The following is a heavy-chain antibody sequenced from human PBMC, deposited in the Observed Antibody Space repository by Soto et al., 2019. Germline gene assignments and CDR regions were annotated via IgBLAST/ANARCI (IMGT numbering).Heavy chain of an antibody. V-gene: IGHV1-46*01. D-gene: IGHD3-9*01. CDR3: ARVLGSDSHWLFEFDY. CDR1: GYTFTNYY. Sequence: QVQLVQSGAEVKKPGASVKVSCKAPGYTFTNYYMHWVRQAPGQGLEWMGMINPSGGSTTYAQNFQGRVTMTRDTSTSTVYMELSRLRSEDTAVFYCARVLGSDSHWLFEFDYWGQGALVTVSS. J-gene: IGHJ4*02. CDR2: INPSGGST.